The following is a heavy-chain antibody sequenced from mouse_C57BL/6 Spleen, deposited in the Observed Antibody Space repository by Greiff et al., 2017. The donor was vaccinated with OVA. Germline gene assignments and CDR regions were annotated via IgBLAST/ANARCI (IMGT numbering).Heavy chain of an antibody. V-gene: IGHV1-54*01. Sequence: QVQLQQSGAELVRPGTSVKVSCKASGYAFTNYLIEWVKQRPGQGLEWIGVINPGSGGTNYNEKFKGKATLTADKSSSTAYMQLSSLTSEDSAVYFCARSLPGFDYWGQGTTLTVSS. CDR3: ARSLPGFDY. CDR1: GYAFTNYL. D-gene: IGHD6-2*01. J-gene: IGHJ2*01. CDR2: INPGSGGT.